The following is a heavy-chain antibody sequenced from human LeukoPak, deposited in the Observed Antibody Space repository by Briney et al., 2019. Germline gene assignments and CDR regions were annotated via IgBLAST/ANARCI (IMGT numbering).Heavy chain of an antibody. Sequence: ASVKVSCKASGGTFSSYAISWVRQAPGQGLEWMGWINPNSGGTNYAQKFQGRVTMTEDTSTDTAYMELSSLRSEDTAVYYCATTPYYDFWSGPPYWGQGTLVTVSS. D-gene: IGHD3-3*01. CDR3: ATTPYYDFWSGPPY. V-gene: IGHV1-8*02. CDR1: GGTFSSYA. J-gene: IGHJ4*02. CDR2: INPNSGGT.